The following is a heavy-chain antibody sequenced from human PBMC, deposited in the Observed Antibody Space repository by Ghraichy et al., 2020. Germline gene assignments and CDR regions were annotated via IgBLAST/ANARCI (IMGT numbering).Heavy chain of an antibody. CDR2: ISADDGTT. CDR3: ARDNYDSAAYYTTVDF. D-gene: IGHD3-22*01. Sequence: ASVKVSCKASGFTFSNYGFSWVRQAPGQGLEWIGWISADDGTTKYAQKFQGRVTMTSDTSTTTAYMELRSLRSDDTAVYFCARDNYDSAAYYTTVDFWGQGTLVNVSS. CDR1: GFTFSNYG. J-gene: IGHJ4*02. V-gene: IGHV1-18*01.